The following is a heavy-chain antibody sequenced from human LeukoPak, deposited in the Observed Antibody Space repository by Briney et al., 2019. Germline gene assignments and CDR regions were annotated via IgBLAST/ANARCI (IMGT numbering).Heavy chain of an antibody. CDR3: ARAPSEIGGYYPEYFRH. CDR2: IKSDGST. D-gene: IGHD3-22*01. Sequence: GGSLRLSCAASGFTFSSYWMHWVRQAPGEGLVWVSRIKSDGSTNYADSVKGRFTISRDNSKNTVSLQMNSLRAEGTGVYYCARAPSEIGGYYPEYFRHWGQGTLVTVSS. CDR1: GFTFSSYW. V-gene: IGHV3-74*01. J-gene: IGHJ1*01.